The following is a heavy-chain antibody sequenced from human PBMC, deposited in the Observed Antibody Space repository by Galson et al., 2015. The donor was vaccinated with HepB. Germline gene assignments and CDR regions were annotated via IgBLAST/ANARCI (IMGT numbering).Heavy chain of an antibody. V-gene: IGHV3-23*01. Sequence: SLRLSCAASGFTFSSYAMSWVRQAPGEGLEWVSAISGSGGSTYYADSVKGRFTISRDNSKNTLYLQMNSLRAEDTAVYYCAKDRVRNYGDYLYCYYYGMDVWGQGTTVTVSS. CDR1: GFTFSSYA. CDR3: AKDRVRNYGDYLYCYYYGMDV. CDR2: ISGSGGST. D-gene: IGHD4-17*01. J-gene: IGHJ6*02.